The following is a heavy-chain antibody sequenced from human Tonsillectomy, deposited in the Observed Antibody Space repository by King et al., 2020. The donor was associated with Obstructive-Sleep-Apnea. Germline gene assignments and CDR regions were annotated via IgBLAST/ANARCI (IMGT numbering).Heavy chain of an antibody. Sequence: VQLVESGGGVVQPGRSLRLSCAASGFTFSSYAMHWVRQAPGKGLEWVAVISYDGSNKYYADSVKGRFTISRDNSKNTLYLQMNSLRAEDTAVYYCARDGEHDYGDYGAAEYFQHWGQGTLVTVSS. D-gene: IGHD4-17*01. CDR2: ISYDGSNK. J-gene: IGHJ1*01. V-gene: IGHV3-30-3*01. CDR3: ARDGEHDYGDYGAAEYFQH. CDR1: GFTFSSYA.